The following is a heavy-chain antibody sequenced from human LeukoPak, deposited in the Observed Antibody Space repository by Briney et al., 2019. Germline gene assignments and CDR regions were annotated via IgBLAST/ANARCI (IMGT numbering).Heavy chain of an antibody. CDR3: ARARAQGRHFDY. J-gene: IGHJ4*02. CDR1: GFTFSSYA. V-gene: IGHV3-30-3*01. Sequence: PGRSLRLSCAASGFTFSSYAMHWVRQAPGKGLAWVAVISYDGSNNYYADSVKGRFTISRDNSKNTLYLQMNSLRAEDTAVYYCARARAQGRHFDYWGQGTLVTVSS. CDR2: ISYDGSNN.